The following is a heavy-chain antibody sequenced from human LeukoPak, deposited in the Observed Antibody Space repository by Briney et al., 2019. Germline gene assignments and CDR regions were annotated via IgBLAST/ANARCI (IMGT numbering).Heavy chain of an antibody. CDR2: ISSSSSTI. Sequence: GGSLRLSCAASGFTFSSYSVNWVRQAPGKGLEWVSYISSSSSTIYYADSVKGRFTISRDNAKNSLYLQMNSLRAEDTAVYYCASAVLLWFGGYPDYWGQGTLVTVSS. D-gene: IGHD3-10*01. J-gene: IGHJ4*02. CDR3: ASAVLLWFGGYPDY. V-gene: IGHV3-48*01. CDR1: GFTFSSYS.